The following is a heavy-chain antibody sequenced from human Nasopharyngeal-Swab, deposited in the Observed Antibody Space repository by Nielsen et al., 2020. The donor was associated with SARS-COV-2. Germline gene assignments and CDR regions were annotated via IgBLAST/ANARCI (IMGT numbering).Heavy chain of an antibody. Sequence: ASVKVSCKASGYTFTSYGISWVRQAPGQGLEWMGWISAYNGNTNYAQKLQGRVTMTSDTSTSTAYMELRSLRSDDTAVYYCARAQRWAARRDFDYWGQGTLVTVSS. CDR1: GYTFTSYG. CDR2: ISAYNGNT. D-gene: IGHD6-6*01. CDR3: ARAQRWAARRDFDY. V-gene: IGHV1-18*04. J-gene: IGHJ4*02.